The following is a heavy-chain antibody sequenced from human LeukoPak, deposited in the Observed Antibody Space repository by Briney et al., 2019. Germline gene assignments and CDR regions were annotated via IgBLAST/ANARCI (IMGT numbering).Heavy chain of an antibody. CDR2: IYTSGST. V-gene: IGHV4-61*02. Sequence: PSETLSLTCTVSGGSISSGSYYWSWIRQPAGKGLEWIGRIYTSGSTNYNPSLKSRVTISVDTSKNQFSLKLSSVTAADTAVYYCARAVVPAGGLYYYYMDVWGKGTTVTVSS. CDR3: ARAVVPAGGLYYYYMDV. J-gene: IGHJ6*03. D-gene: IGHD2-2*01. CDR1: GGSISSGSYY.